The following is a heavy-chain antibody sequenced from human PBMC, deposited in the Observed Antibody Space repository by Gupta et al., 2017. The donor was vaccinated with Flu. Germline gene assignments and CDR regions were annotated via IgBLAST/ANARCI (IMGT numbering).Heavy chain of an antibody. V-gene: IGHV4-34*01. J-gene: IGHJ3*02. CDR2: INHSGST. Sequence: QVQLQQWGAGLLKPSETLSLTCAVYGGSFSGYYWSWIRQPPGKGLEWIGEINHSGSTNYNPSLKSRVTISVDTSKNQFSLKLSSVTAADTAVYYCAGGGVAAAGHDAFDIWGQGTNGHRLF. D-gene: IGHD6-13*01. CDR3: AGGGVAAAGHDAFDI. CDR1: GGSFSGYY.